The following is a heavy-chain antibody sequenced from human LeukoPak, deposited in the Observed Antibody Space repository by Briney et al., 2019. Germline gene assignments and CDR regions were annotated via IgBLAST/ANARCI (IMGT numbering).Heavy chain of an antibody. Sequence: SETLSLTCTVSGGSISSGSYYWSWIRQPAGKGLEWIGRIYTSGSTYYNPSLKSRDTISVDTSKNQFSLKLSSVTAADTAVYYCARGSPGLIWFGELLDKNWFDPWGQGTLVTVPS. J-gene: IGHJ5*02. CDR2: IYTSGST. CDR3: ARGSPGLIWFGELLDKNWFDP. CDR1: GGSISSGSYY. V-gene: IGHV4-61*02. D-gene: IGHD3-10*01.